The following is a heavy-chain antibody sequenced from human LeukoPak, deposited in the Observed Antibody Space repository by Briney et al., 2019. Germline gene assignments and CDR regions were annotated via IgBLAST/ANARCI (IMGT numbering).Heavy chain of an antibody. D-gene: IGHD5-18*01. V-gene: IGHV4-31*03. Sequence: PSQTLSLTCTVSGGSISSGGYYWSWIRQHPGKGLEWIGYIYYSGSTYYNPSLKSRVTISVDTSKNQFSLKLSSVTAADTAVYYCAALDTAMGYFDYWGQGTLVTGSS. CDR2: IYYSGST. J-gene: IGHJ4*02. CDR3: AALDTAMGYFDY. CDR1: GGSISSGGYY.